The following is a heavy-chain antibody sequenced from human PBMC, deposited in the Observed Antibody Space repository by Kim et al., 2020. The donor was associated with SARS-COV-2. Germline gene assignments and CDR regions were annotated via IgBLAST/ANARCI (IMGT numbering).Heavy chain of an antibody. V-gene: IGHV1-18*01. CDR3: ARSDYDYIWGSYRYPHFDY. CDR2: ISAYNGNT. CDR1: GYTFTSYG. Sequence: ASVKVSCKASGYTFTSYGFIWVRQAPGQGLEWMGWISAYNGNTNYAQKLQGRVTMTTDTSTSTAYMELRSLRSDDTAVYYCARSDYDYIWGSYRYPHFDYWGQGTLVTVSA. D-gene: IGHD3-16*02. J-gene: IGHJ4*02.